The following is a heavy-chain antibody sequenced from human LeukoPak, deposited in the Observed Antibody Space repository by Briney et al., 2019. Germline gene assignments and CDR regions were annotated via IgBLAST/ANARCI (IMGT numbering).Heavy chain of an antibody. CDR2: ISDGGVGT. D-gene: IGHD3-16*01. J-gene: IGHJ3*02. CDR1: GFTFSNYA. V-gene: IGHV3-23*01. Sequence: GGSLKLSCAASGFTFSNYAMTWVRQTPGKGLEWVSTISDGGVGTYYAASVKGRFTISRDNSKNTLDLQMNSLRGEDSALYYCAKPLGGDGAFDIWGQGTLVTVSS. CDR3: AKPLGGDGAFDI.